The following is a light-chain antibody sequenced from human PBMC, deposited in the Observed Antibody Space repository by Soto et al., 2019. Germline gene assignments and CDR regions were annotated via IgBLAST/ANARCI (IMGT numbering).Light chain of an antibody. Sequence: QSVLTQSPSASASLGASVKLTCTLNSGHSSYAIAWHQQQPEKGPRYLMKLNSDGSHSKGDGIPDRFSGSSSGAERYLTISSLRSEDEADYYCQTWDTGIRVVFGGGTKLTV. V-gene: IGLV4-69*01. CDR1: SGHSSYA. CDR3: QTWDTGIRVV. J-gene: IGLJ2*01. CDR2: LNSDGSH.